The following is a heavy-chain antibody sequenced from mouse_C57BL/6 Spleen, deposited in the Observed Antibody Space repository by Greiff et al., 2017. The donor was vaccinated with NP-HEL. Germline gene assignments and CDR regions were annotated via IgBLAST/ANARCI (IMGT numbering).Heavy chain of an antibody. J-gene: IGHJ4*01. Sequence: QVQLKQPGAELVKPGASVKLSCKASGYTFTSYWMHWVKQRPGQGLEWIGMIHPNSGSTNYNEKFKSKATLTVDKSSSTAYMQLSSLTSEDSAVYYCARKDYYYAMDYWGQGTSVTVSS. CDR3: ARKDYYYAMDY. CDR1: GYTFTSYW. CDR2: IHPNSGST. V-gene: IGHV1-64*01.